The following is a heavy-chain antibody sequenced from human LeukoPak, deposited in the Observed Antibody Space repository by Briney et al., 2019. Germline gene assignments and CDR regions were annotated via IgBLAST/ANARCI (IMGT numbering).Heavy chain of an antibody. J-gene: IGHJ6*02. Sequence: GGSLRLSCAASGFTFTNAWMSWVRQAPGKGLEWVGRIKSKGDGETIDNAAPVKGRFTMSRDDSKATLYLQMNSLRAEDTAVYYCARDRRGSGSYYKWSFGYYYYGMDVWGQGTTVTVSS. D-gene: IGHD3-10*01. CDR1: GFTFTNAW. V-gene: IGHV3-15*01. CDR3: ARDRRGSGSYYKWSFGYYYYGMDV. CDR2: IKSKGDGETI.